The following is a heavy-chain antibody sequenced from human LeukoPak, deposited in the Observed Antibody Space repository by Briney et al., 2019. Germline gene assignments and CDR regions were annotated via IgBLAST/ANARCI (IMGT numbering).Heavy chain of an antibody. J-gene: IGHJ4*02. CDR2: IYHSGST. Sequence: SETLSLTCTVSGYSISSGYYWGWIRQPPGKGLEGIGTIYHSGSTYYNPSLKSRVTISVDTSKNQFSLRLYSVTAADTAVYYCARGSGSFKYFDYWGQGTLVTVFS. D-gene: IGHD1-26*01. CDR3: ARGSGSFKYFDY. V-gene: IGHV4-38-2*02. CDR1: GYSISSGYY.